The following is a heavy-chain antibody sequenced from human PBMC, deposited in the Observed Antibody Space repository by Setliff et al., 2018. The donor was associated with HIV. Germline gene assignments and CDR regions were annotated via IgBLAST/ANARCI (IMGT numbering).Heavy chain of an antibody. CDR2: IIPLLPIT. Sequence: GASVKVSCKASGGSFTSYAISWVRQAPGQGLEWMGGIIPLLPITKYAQKFQGRVTITADKSTSTAYMELRRLRSEDTAVYYCARTSAGARGFGLTYFYYMDVWGQGTTVTVSS. D-gene: IGHD6-19*01. V-gene: IGHV1-69*10. J-gene: IGHJ6*03. CDR1: GGSFTSYA. CDR3: ARTSAGARGFGLTYFYYMDV.